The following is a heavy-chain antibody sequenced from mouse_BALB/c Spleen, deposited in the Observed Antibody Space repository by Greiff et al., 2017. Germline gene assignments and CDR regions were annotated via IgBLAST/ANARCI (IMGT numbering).Heavy chain of an antibody. CDR1: GFTFSDFY. Sequence: EVKVVESGGGLVQPGGSLRLSCATSGFTFSDFYMEWVRQPPGKRLEWIAASRNKANDYTTEYSASVKGRFIVSRDTSQSILYLQMNALRAEDTAIYYCARDATGTQVYWYFDVWGAGTTVTVSS. J-gene: IGHJ1*01. CDR2: SRNKANDYTT. V-gene: IGHV7-1*02. CDR3: ARDATGTQVYWYFDV. D-gene: IGHD4-1*01.